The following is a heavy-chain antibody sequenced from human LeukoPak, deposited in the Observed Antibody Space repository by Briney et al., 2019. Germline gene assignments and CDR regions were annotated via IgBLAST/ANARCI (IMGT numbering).Heavy chain of an antibody. Sequence: SETLSLTCTVSGGSISSYYWSWIRQPAGRGLEWIGRIYTSGSTNYNPSLKSRVTMSVDTSKNQFSLKLSSVTAADTAVYYCARDGEFLEWLLSSAYYFDYWGQGTLVTVSS. J-gene: IGHJ4*02. V-gene: IGHV4-4*07. CDR3: ARDGEFLEWLLSSAYYFDY. D-gene: IGHD3-3*01. CDR1: GGSISSYY. CDR2: IYTSGST.